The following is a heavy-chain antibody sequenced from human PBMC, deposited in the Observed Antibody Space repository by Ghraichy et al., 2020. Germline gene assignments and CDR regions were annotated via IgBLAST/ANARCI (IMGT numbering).Heavy chain of an antibody. J-gene: IGHJ4*02. CDR3: ARDPLTDYYDSSGPLVSNDY. D-gene: IGHD3-22*01. V-gene: IGHV3-11*01. Sequence: GGSLRLSCAASGFTFSDYYMSWIRQAPGKGLEWVSYISSSGSTIYYVDSVKGRFTISRDNAKNSLYLQMNSLRAEDTTVYYCARDPLTDYYDSSGPLVSNDYWGQGTLVPVSS. CDR2: ISSSGSTI. CDR1: GFTFSDYY.